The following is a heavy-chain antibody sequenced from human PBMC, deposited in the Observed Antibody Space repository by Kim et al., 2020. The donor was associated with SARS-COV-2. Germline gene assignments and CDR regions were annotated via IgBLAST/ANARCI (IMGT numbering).Heavy chain of an antibody. D-gene: IGHD3-16*01. J-gene: IGHJ6*02. V-gene: IGHV1-2*02. CDR3: AYTYYYGMDV. CDR2: GGT. Sequence: GGTNVAPKFQGRVTMTTDTSINTAYMELSRLRSDDTAVYYCAYTYYYGMDVWGQGTTVTVSS.